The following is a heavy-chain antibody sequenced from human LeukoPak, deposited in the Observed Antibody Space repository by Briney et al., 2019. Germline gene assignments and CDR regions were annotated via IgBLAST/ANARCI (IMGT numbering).Heavy chain of an antibody. Sequence: ASVKVSCKASGYVFTAYHIHWVRQAPGQGLELVGWINPNTGGANYAQKFQGGVTMTRDTSIATAYMDLSRLTSDDTALYFCATFTGTTAFWGQGTLVAVSS. V-gene: IGHV1-2*02. D-gene: IGHD1-7*01. CDR1: GYVFTAYH. J-gene: IGHJ4*02. CDR2: INPNTGGA. CDR3: ATFTGTTAF.